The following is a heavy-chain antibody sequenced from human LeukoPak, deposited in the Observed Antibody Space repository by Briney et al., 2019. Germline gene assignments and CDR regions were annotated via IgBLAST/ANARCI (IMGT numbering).Heavy chain of an antibody. J-gene: IGHJ4*02. D-gene: IGHD6-19*01. CDR3: AKDQDSSGVYYFDY. CDR2: ISGSGGNT. V-gene: IGHV3-23*01. CDR1: GFTFSSYA. Sequence: GGSLRLSCAASGFTFSSYAMSWVRQAPGKGLEWVSAISGSGGNTYYADSVKGRFTISRDNSKNTLYLQMNSLRAEDTAVYYCAKDQDSSGVYYFDYWGQGTLVTASS.